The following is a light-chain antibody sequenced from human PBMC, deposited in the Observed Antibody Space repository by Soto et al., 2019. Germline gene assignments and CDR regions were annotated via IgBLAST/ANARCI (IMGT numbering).Light chain of an antibody. V-gene: IGKV3-11*01. CDR1: RSISTY. CDR3: QQYNRYS. CDR2: EAL. J-gene: IGKJ1*01. Sequence: DTVLTQSPATLSLSPGERATLSCRASRSISTYLAWYQQKPGQAPRLLIYEALNRATGIPARFSGSGSGIELTLTISNTQPYDFATYYCQQYNRYSFGQGTKVDIK.